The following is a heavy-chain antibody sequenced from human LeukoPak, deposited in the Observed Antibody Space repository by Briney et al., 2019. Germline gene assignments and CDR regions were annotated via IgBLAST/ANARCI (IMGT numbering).Heavy chain of an antibody. Sequence: PSETLSLTCAVSGGSISSGGYSWSWIRQPPGKGLEWIGYIYHSGSTYYNPSLKSRVIISVDRSKNQFSLKLSSVTAADTAVYYCARGGYSSSWYGDYYYYGMDVWGQGTTVTVSS. J-gene: IGHJ6*02. D-gene: IGHD6-13*01. CDR1: GGSISSGGYS. CDR3: ARGGYSSSWYGDYYYYGMDV. CDR2: IYHSGST. V-gene: IGHV4-30-2*01.